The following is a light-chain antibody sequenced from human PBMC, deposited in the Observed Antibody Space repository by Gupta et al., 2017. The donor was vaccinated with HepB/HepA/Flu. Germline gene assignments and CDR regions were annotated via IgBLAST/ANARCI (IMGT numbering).Light chain of an antibody. Sequence: QSALTPPTSVSGSPGQSITISCTGTSNDVGAYTYVSWYQQHPGKAPKLMIYDVSNRPSGVSNRFSGSKSGNTASLTISGLQADDEADYYCNSYTSSSTLDYVFGTGTKVTVL. J-gene: IGLJ1*01. CDR2: DVS. CDR3: NSYTSSSTLDYV. V-gene: IGLV2-14*03. CDR1: SNDVGAYTY.